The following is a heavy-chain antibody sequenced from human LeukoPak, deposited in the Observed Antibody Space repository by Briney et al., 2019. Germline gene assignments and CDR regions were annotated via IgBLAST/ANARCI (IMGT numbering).Heavy chain of an antibody. Sequence: GGSLRLSCAASGFTFSSYAMHWVRQAPGKGLEWVAVISYDGSNKYYADSVKGRLTISRDNSKNTLYLQMNSLGAEDTAVYYCARDSVTGGIWGQGTMVTVSS. J-gene: IGHJ3*02. V-gene: IGHV3-30*01. CDR2: ISYDGSNK. CDR1: GFTFSSYA. D-gene: IGHD1-26*01. CDR3: ARDSVTGGI.